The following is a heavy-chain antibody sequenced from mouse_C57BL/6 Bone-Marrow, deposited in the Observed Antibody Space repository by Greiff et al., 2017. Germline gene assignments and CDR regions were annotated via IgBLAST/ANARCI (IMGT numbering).Heavy chain of an antibody. J-gene: IGHJ2*01. V-gene: IGHV1-63*01. CDR2: IYPGGGYT. Sequence: QVQLQQSGAELVRPGTSVKMSCKASGYTFTNYWIGWAKQRPGHGLEWIGDIYPGGGYTNYNEKFKGKATLTADKSSSTAYMQISSLTSEDSAIYYCARSGLRRTEYYFDYWGQGTTLTVSS. CDR1: GYTFTNYW. CDR3: ARSGLRRTEYYFDY. D-gene: IGHD2-4*01.